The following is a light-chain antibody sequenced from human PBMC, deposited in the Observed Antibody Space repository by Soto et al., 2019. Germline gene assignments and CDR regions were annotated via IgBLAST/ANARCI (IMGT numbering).Light chain of an antibody. V-gene: IGLV7-46*01. CDR2: DTT. CDR1: TGAVANCHY. Sequence: QALVTQEPSLTVSPGGTVTLTCGSSTGAVANCHYPYWFQQKHGQHPRTLIYDTTNRHSWKPARFSGSLLGGKAALTLSGEQPEDEAEYYGLLSYNXPYVFGTGTKVXV. CDR3: LLSYNXPYV. J-gene: IGLJ1*01.